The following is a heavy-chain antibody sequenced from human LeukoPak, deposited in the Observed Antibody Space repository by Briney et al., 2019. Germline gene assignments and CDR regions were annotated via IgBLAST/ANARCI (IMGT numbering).Heavy chain of an antibody. CDR2: ISYDGGNT. Sequence: PGGSLRLSCGASGFIFSSYALHWVRQAPGKGLEWMAAISYDGGNTYYADSVKGRFTISRDNSKNTLYLQMESLRAEDTAVYYCARGRYSGYDSGYFDYWGQGTLVTVSS. CDR3: ARGRYSGYDSGYFDY. D-gene: IGHD5-12*01. CDR1: GFIFSSYA. V-gene: IGHV3-30*04. J-gene: IGHJ4*02.